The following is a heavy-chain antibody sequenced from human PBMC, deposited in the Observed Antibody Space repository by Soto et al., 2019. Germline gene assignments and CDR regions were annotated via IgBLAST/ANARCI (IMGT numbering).Heavy chain of an antibody. Sequence: SGPTLVNPTQTLTLTCTFSGFSLPTNAVGVGWIRQPPGKALEWLALIYWNDEKHCSPSLKSRLTITKDTSKNQVVLTMTNMDPVDTAIYYCVHRISGWHWDYWGQGTLVTVSS. D-gene: IGHD6-19*01. J-gene: IGHJ4*02. CDR3: VHRISGWHWDY. CDR2: IYWNDEK. CDR1: GFSLPTNAVG. V-gene: IGHV2-5*01.